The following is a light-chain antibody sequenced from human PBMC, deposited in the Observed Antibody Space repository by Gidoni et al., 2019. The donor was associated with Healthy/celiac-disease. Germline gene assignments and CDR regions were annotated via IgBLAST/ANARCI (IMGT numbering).Light chain of an antibody. V-gene: IGKV1-13*02. CDR1: QGISSA. Sequence: AIQLTQSPSSLSASVGDRVTITCRASQGISSALAWYQQKPEKAPKLLIYDASSLESGVPSRFSGSGSGTDFTLAISSLQPEDFATYYCQQFNSYPLAYTFGQGTKLEIK. CDR3: QQFNSYPLAYT. J-gene: IGKJ2*01. CDR2: DAS.